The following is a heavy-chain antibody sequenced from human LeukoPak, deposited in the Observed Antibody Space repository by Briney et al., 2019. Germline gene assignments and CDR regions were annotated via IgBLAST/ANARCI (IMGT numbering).Heavy chain of an antibody. V-gene: IGHV3-9*01. CDR3: AKGTVAGLDY. CDR1: GLTFDDYA. Sequence: GGSLRLSCAASGLTFDDYAMHWVRQAPGKGLEWVSGISWNSGSIGYADSVKGRFTISRDNAKNSLYLQMNSLRAEDTALYYCAKGTVAGLDYWGQGTLVTVSS. D-gene: IGHD6-19*01. J-gene: IGHJ4*02. CDR2: ISWNSGSI.